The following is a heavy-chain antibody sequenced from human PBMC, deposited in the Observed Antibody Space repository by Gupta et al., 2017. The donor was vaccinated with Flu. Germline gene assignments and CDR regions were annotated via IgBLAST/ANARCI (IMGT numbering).Heavy chain of an antibody. D-gene: IGHD1-7*01. V-gene: IGHV3-23*01. CDR1: GFTFSSYA. CDR3: AKNSIVDAGTPSYYYYGMDV. J-gene: IGHJ6*02. CDR2: ISGSGGST. Sequence: EVQLLEYGGGLVQPGGSLRLSCAASGFTFSSYAMSWVRQAPGKGLEWVSAISGSGGSTYYADSVKGRFTISRDNSKNTLYLQMNSLRAEDTAVYYCAKNSIVDAGTPSYYYYGMDVWGQGTTVTVSS.